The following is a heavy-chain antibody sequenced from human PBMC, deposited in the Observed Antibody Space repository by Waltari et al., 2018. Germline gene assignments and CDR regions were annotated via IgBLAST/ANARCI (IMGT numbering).Heavy chain of an antibody. CDR3: AREWPKRQGGDV. CDR2: INHSGST. D-gene: IGHD2-15*01. Sequence: QVQLQQWGAGLWKPSETLSLTCAVYGGSFSGTYWSWIRQHPGKGLEWIGEINHSGSTNYNPSLKSRVTISVDTSKNQFSLKLSSVTAADTAVYYCAREWPKRQGGDVWGKGTTVTVSS. CDR1: GGSFSGTY. J-gene: IGHJ6*04. V-gene: IGHV4-34*01.